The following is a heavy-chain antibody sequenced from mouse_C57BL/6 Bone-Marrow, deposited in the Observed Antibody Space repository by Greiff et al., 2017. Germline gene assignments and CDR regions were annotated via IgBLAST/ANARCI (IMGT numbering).Heavy chain of an antibody. V-gene: IGHV5-17*01. CDR1: GFTFSDYG. J-gene: IGHJ4*01. CDR3: ARETAQALYAMDY. Sequence: EVKLVESGGGLVKPGGSLKLSCAASGFTFSDYGMHWVRQAPEKGLEWVAYISSGSSTIYYADTVKGRFPISRDNAKNTLFLQMTSLRSEDTAMYYCARETAQALYAMDYWGQGTSVTVSS. CDR2: ISSGSSTI. D-gene: IGHD3-2*02.